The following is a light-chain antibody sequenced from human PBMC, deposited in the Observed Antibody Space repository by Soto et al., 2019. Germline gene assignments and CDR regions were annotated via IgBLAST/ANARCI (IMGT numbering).Light chain of an antibody. Sequence: QSALTQPASVSGSLGQSVTISCTGTSSDVGAYNYVSWYQQHPDKAPKLLIFEVTKRPSGVAGRFSGSKSGITASLSVSRLHAEDDADYYCTSYSSASPVVFGGGTKLTVL. CDR1: SSDVGAYNY. CDR3: TSYSSASPVV. V-gene: IGLV2-14*01. CDR2: EVT. J-gene: IGLJ2*01.